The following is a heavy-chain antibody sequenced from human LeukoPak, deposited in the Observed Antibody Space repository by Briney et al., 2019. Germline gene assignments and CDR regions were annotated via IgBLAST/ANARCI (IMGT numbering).Heavy chain of an antibody. CDR1: GGSISSYY. Sequence: SETLSLTCTVSGGSISSYYWSWVRQPPGKGLEWIGEINHSGSTNYNPSLKSRVTISVDTSKNQFSLKLSSVTAADTAVYYCARAARGVAGQTPFDYWGQGTLVTVSS. V-gene: IGHV4-34*01. D-gene: IGHD6-19*01. CDR3: ARAARGVAGQTPFDY. J-gene: IGHJ4*02. CDR2: INHSGST.